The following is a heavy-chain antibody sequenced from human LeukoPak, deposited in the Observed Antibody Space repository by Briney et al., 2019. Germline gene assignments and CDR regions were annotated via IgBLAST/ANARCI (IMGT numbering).Heavy chain of an antibody. J-gene: IGHJ4*02. Sequence: GGSLRLSCAASGFTFSSYWMSWVRQAPGKGLEWVANIKQDGSEKYYVDSVKGRFTISRDNAKNSLYLQMNSLRAEDTAVYYCARVRTDKARGGILSLYYFDYWGQGTLVTVSS. CDR1: GFTFSSYW. CDR2: IKQDGSEK. D-gene: IGHD2-15*01. V-gene: IGHV3-7*01. CDR3: ARVRTDKARGGILSLYYFDY.